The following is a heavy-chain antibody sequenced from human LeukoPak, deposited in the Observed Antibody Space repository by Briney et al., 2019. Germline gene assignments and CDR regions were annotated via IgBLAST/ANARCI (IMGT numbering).Heavy chain of an antibody. CDR2: ISGSVGST. D-gene: IGHD4-17*01. J-gene: IGHJ4*02. Sequence: GGSLRLSCAASGFTFSSYAMNWVRQAPGRGLEWVSAISGSVGSTYYADSVKGRFTISRDNSKNTLFLQMNSLRAEDTAVYYCAIRSGRRYWGQGTLVTVSS. CDR1: GFTFSSYA. CDR3: AIRSGRRY. V-gene: IGHV3-23*01.